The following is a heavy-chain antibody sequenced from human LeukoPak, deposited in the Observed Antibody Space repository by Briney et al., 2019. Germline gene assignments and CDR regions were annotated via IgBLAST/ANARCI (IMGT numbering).Heavy chain of an antibody. CDR2: ISGSGGST. CDR3: AIRYCSSTSCPRGDDY. D-gene: IGHD2-2*01. CDR1: GFTFSSYA. J-gene: IGHJ4*02. V-gene: IGHV3-23*01. Sequence: GGSLRLSCAASGFTFSSYAMSWVRQAPGKGLEWVSAISGSGGSTYYADSVKGRFTISGDNSKNTLYLQMNSLRAEDTAVYYCAIRYCSSTSCPRGDDYWGQGTLVTVSS.